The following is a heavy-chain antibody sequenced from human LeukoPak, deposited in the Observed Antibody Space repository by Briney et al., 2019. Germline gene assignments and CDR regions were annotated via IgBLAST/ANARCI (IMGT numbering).Heavy chain of an antibody. CDR3: AKAAGSGWYKAFDI. D-gene: IGHD6-19*01. Sequence: PGGSLRLSCAASGFTFSNYAMNWVRQAPGKGLEWVSVISTGGGTTYFADSVRGRFTISRDNSQNTLYLQMNSLRAEDTALYYCAKAAGSGWYKAFDIWGQGTMVTVSS. V-gene: IGHV3-23*01. J-gene: IGHJ3*02. CDR1: GFTFSNYA. CDR2: ISTGGGTT.